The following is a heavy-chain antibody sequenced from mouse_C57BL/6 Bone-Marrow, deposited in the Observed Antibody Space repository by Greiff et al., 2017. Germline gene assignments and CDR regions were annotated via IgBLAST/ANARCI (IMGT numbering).Heavy chain of an antibody. CDR1: GYTFTSYW. CDR2: IDPSDSET. D-gene: IGHD2-10*01. V-gene: IGHV1-52*01. J-gene: IGHJ1*03. Sequence: QVQLQQPGAELVRPGSSVKLSCKASGYTFTSYWMHWVKQRPIQGLEWIGNIDPSDSETHYNQKFKDKATLTVDKSSITAYMQLSSLTSEDSAVYYCATYPYWYFDVWGTGTTVTVSS. CDR3: ATYPYWYFDV.